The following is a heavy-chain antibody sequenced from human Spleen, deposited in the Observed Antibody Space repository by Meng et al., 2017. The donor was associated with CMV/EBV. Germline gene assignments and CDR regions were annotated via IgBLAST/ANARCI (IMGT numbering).Heavy chain of an antibody. CDR1: AAPISSGTYY. J-gene: IGHJ3*02. V-gene: IGHV4-31*02. CDR3: ARDLTTRPGAFDI. Sequence: SAAPISSGTYYWSWIRQHPGKGLEWIGNIYDSGSTYYNPSLKSRVTISVDTSKNQFSLKLNSVTAADTAVYYCARDLTTRPGAFDIWGQGTMVTVSS. CDR2: IYDSGST. D-gene: IGHD6-6*01.